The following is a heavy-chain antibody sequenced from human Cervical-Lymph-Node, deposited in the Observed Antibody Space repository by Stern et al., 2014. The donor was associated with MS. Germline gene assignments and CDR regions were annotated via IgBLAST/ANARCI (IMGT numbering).Heavy chain of an antibody. J-gene: IGHJ5*02. CDR3: ARDGVVRGVTYNWFDP. CDR1: GGPISRGDYF. CDR2: ISPSGST. D-gene: IGHD3-10*01. Sequence: QLVQSGPGLVKPSQTLSLTCTVSGGPISRGDYFWSWIRQFPGKGLEWIGYISPSGSTYYNPSLKSRLTISMDTSKSQFSLKLTSVTAADTAVYYCARDGVVRGVTYNWFDPWGQGTLVTVSS. V-gene: IGHV4-31*03.